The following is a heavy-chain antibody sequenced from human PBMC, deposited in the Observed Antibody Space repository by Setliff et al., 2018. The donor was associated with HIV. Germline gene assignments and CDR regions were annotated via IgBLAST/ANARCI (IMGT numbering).Heavy chain of an antibody. CDR3: ARPSAASMWGGGAFDI. CDR2: INAGNGNT. V-gene: IGHV1-3*01. D-gene: IGHD2-2*01. CDR1: GYSFTSYT. J-gene: IGHJ3*02. Sequence: ASVKVSCKASGYSFTSYTIHWVRQAPGQRLEWMGWINAGNGNTKYSQKFRGRVTFTRDTSASTAYMELSGLGFEDTAVYYCARPSAASMWGGGAFDIWGQGTMVTVSS.